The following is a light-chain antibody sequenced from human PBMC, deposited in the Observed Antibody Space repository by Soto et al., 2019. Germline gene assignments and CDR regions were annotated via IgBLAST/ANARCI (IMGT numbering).Light chain of an antibody. CDR1: SSDVGRYNL. Sequence: QSVLTQPASVSGSPGQSITISCTGTSSDVGRYNLVSWYQQHPGKAPKLIIHEDSKRSSGLSNRFSGSKSGNTASLTISGLQAEEEADYYCCSYAGRSTYVFGTGTKVTVL. CDR3: CSYAGRSTYV. CDR2: EDS. J-gene: IGLJ1*01. V-gene: IGLV2-23*01.